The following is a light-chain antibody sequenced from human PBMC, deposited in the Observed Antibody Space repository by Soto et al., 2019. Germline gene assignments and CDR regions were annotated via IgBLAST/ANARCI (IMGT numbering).Light chain of an antibody. J-gene: IGLJ1*01. CDR1: SSDVGSYDY. CDR3: TSYAGSTSYYV. V-gene: IGLV2-8*01. Sequence: QSALTQPPSASGSPGQSVTISCTGTSSDVGSYDYVSWYQHHPGKAPKLMIYEVDKRPSGVPDRFSGSKSGNTASLTVSGLQAEDEADYFCTSYAGSTSYYVFGTGTKLTVL. CDR2: EVD.